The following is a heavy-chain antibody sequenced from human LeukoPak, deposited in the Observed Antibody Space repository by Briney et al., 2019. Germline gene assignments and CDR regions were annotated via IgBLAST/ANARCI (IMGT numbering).Heavy chain of an antibody. Sequence: PSETLSLTCAVSGYSISSGYYWGWIRQPPGKGLEWIGSIYHSGSTYYNPSLKSRVTISVDTSKDQFSLKLSSVTAADTAVYYCARVDILTGYFDAFDIWGQGTIVTVSS. CDR1: GYSISSGYY. CDR3: ARVDILTGYFDAFDI. V-gene: IGHV4-38-2*01. J-gene: IGHJ3*02. CDR2: IYHSGST. D-gene: IGHD3-9*01.